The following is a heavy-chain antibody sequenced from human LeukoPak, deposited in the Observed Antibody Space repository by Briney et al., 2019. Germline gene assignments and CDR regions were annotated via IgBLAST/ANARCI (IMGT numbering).Heavy chain of an antibody. CDR3: ASPFWGSWQIIDY. Sequence: ASETLSLTCTVSGGSISSSSYYWGWIRQPPGKGLEWIGSIYYSGSTYYNPSLKSRVTISVDTSKNQFSLKLSSVTAADTAVYYCASPFWGSWQIIDYWGQGTLVTVSS. V-gene: IGHV4-39*01. CDR1: GGSISSSSYY. J-gene: IGHJ4*02. CDR2: IYYSGST. D-gene: IGHD6-13*01.